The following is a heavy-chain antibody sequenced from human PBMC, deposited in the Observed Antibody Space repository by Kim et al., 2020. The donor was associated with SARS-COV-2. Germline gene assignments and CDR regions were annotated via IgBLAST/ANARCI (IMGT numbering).Heavy chain of an antibody. Sequence: YVDSVKGRFTISRDNAKNSLYLQMNSLRAEDTAVYYCASGYIYGWYFDYWGQGTLVTVSS. CDR3: ASGYIYGWYFDY. D-gene: IGHD5-18*01. V-gene: IGHV3-7*03. J-gene: IGHJ4*02.